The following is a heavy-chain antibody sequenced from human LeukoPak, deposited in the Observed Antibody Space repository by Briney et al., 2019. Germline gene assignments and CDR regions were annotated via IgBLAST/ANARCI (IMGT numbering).Heavy chain of an antibody. CDR1: GFTFSSYS. CDR3: AREPKYCSGGSCQDH. V-gene: IGHV3-21*01. D-gene: IGHD2-15*01. CDR2: ISSSSSYI. J-gene: IGHJ1*01. Sequence: GGSLRLSCAASGFTFSSYSMNWVRQAPGKGLEWVSSISSSSSYIYYADSVKGRFTISRDNAKNSLYLQMNSLRAEDTAVYYCAREPKYCSGGSCQDHWGQGSLVTVSS.